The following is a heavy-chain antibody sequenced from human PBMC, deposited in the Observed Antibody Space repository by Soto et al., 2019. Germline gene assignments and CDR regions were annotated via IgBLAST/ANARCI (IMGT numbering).Heavy chain of an antibody. D-gene: IGHD3-10*01. CDR3: ARGRGNAGYYYYYGMDV. Sequence: TLSLTCAVYGGSFSGYYWSWIRQPPGKGLEWIGEINHSGSTNYNPSLKSRVTISVDTSKNQFSLKLSSVTAADTAVYYCARGRGNAGYYYYYGMDVWGQGTTVTVSS. CDR2: INHSGST. CDR1: GGSFSGYY. V-gene: IGHV4-34*01. J-gene: IGHJ6*02.